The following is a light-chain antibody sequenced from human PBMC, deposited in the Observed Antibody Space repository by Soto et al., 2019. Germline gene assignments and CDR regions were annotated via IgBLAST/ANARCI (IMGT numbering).Light chain of an antibody. CDR1: SSDVGGYNY. V-gene: IGLV2-8*01. CDR3: SSYAGSNNAYV. J-gene: IGLJ1*01. Sequence: QSVLTQPPSASGSPGQSVTISCTGTSSDVGGYNYVSWYQQHPGKAPKLMIYEVSKRPSGVPDRFSGSKSGNTAPLTVSGLQAEDEADYYCSSYAGSNNAYVFGTGTKVTGL. CDR2: EVS.